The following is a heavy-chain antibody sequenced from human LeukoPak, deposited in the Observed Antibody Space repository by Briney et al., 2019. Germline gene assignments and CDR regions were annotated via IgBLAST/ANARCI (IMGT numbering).Heavy chain of an antibody. Sequence: SETLSLTCTVSGGSISSYYWSWIRQPPGKGLEWIGYIYYSGSTNYNPSLKSRVTISVDTSKNQFSLKLSSVTAADTAVYYCAREGKDSSGYYYESWFDPWGQGTLVTVSS. CDR3: AREGKDSSGYYYESWFDP. D-gene: IGHD3-22*01. V-gene: IGHV4-59*12. CDR2: IYYSGST. J-gene: IGHJ5*02. CDR1: GGSISSYY.